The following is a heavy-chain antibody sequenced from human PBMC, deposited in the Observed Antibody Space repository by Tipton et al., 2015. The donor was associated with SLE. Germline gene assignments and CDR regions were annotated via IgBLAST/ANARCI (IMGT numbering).Heavy chain of an antibody. V-gene: IGHV3-48*01. CDR2: ISSSSSTI. Sequence: SLRLSCAASGFIFSSYSMNWVRQAPGKGLEWVSYISSSSSTIYYADSVKGRFTISRDNAKNSLYLQMNSLRAEDTAVYYCARGVGATEGDAFDIWGQGTMVTVSS. CDR1: GFIFSSYS. D-gene: IGHD1-26*01. J-gene: IGHJ3*02. CDR3: ARGVGATEGDAFDI.